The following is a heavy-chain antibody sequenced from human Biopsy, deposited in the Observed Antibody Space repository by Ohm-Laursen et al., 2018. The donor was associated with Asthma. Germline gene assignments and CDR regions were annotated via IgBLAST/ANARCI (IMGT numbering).Heavy chain of an antibody. D-gene: IGHD3-22*01. CDR2: ISWNSATI. V-gene: IGHV3-9*01. CDR3: AKVRSDWVITESFDY. J-gene: IGHJ4*02. CDR1: GFKFDEYT. Sequence: SLRLSCTASGFKFDEYTMHWVRQAPGKGLGWVSGISWNSATIGYADSVEGRFTISRDNAKNSVFLHMDSLRPEDTAFYYCAKVRSDWVITESFDYWGQGVLVTVSS.